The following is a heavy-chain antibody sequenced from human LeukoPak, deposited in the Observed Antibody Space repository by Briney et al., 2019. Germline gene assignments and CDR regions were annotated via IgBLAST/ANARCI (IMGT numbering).Heavy chain of an antibody. J-gene: IGHJ4*02. Sequence: GGSLRLSCAASGFTFSSYEMKWVRQAPGKGVEGGSYISSSGSTIYYADSVKGRFTISRDNAKNSLYLQMNSLRAEDTAVYYCARAQKDYYDSSGYLSYWGQGTLVTVSS. V-gene: IGHV3-48*03. D-gene: IGHD3-22*01. CDR3: ARAQKDYYDSSGYLSY. CDR2: ISSSGSTI. CDR1: GFTFSSYE.